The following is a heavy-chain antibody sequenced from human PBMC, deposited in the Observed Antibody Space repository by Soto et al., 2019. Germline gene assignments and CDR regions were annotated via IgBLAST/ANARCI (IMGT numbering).Heavy chain of an antibody. Sequence: QVQLVQSGAEVKKPGASVKVSCKASGYTFTGDYMHWVRQAPGQGLEWMGWINPNSGGTNYAQKCQGRVTMTRDTSISTSYMELSRLRSDDTAVYYCARGGVNCSGGSCYPHYYYCSGMDVSGQGTTVTVSS. J-gene: IGHJ6*02. V-gene: IGHV1-2*02. CDR1: GYTFTGDY. CDR3: ARGGVNCSGGSCYPHYYYCSGMDV. CDR2: INPNSGGT. D-gene: IGHD2-15*01.